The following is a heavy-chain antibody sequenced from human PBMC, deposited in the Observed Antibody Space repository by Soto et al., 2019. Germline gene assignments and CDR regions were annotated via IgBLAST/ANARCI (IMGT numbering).Heavy chain of an antibody. CDR2: ISGSGGST. V-gene: IGHV3-23*01. CDR3: ATAVGATKIFDY. J-gene: IGHJ4*02. Sequence: GGSLRLSCAASGFTFSSYAMSWVRQAPGKGLEWVSAISGSGGSTYYADSVKGRFTISRDNSKNTLYLQMNSLRAEDTAVYYCATAVGATKIFDYWGQGTLVTVSS. D-gene: IGHD1-26*01. CDR1: GFTFSSYA.